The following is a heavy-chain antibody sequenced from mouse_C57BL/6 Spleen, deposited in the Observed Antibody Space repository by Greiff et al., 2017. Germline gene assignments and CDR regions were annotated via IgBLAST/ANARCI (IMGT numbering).Heavy chain of an antibody. CDR1: GYAFSSSW. CDR2: IYPGDGDT. V-gene: IGHV1-82*01. D-gene: IGHD2-5*01. Sequence: QVQLQQSGPELVKPGASVKISCKASGYAFSSSWMNWVKQRPGKGLEWIGRIYPGDGDTNYNGKFKGKATLTADKSSSTAYMQLRSLTSEDSAVYFCARGDYSTLDYWGQGTTLTVSS. CDR3: ARGDYSTLDY. J-gene: IGHJ2*01.